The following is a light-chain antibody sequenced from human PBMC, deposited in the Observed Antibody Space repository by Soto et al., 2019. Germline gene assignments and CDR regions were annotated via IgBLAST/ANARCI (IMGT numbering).Light chain of an antibody. CDR2: AAS. CDR3: QQYGSSSWT. V-gene: IGKV3-20*01. Sequence: EIVLTQSPGTLSSSPGERATLSCRASQSVSSSYLAWYQQKPGQPPRLLIYAASSRATGIPDRFSGSGSGTDFTLTISRLEPEDFAVYYCQQYGSSSWTFGQGTKVDIK. J-gene: IGKJ1*01. CDR1: QSVSSSY.